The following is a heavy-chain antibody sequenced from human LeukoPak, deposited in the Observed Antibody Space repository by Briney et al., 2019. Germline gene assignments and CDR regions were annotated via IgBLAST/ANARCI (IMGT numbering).Heavy chain of an antibody. J-gene: IGHJ4*02. Sequence: ASVKVSCKASGYIFTNYYMHWVRQAPGQGLEWMGWINPNNGVTNYAQNFQGRVTMAGDTSISTAYLDLKRLRSDDTAIYYCARDPGANYFDFWGQGTLVTVSS. CDR3: ARDPGANYFDF. CDR2: INPNNGVT. V-gene: IGHV1-2*02. D-gene: IGHD7-27*01. CDR1: GYIFTNYY.